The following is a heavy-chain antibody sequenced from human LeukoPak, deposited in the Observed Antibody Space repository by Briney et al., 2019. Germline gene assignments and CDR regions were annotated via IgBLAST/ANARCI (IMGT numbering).Heavy chain of an antibody. CDR2: ISYYGSNK. J-gene: IGHJ4*02. V-gene: IGHV3-30*04. Sequence: SGGSLRLSCAASGFTFSSYAMHWVRQAPGKGLEWVALISYYGSNKYYAESVNGRFTISRDNSKNTLYLQMNSLRAEDRAVYYCARSPVIYCSGGSGECYFDYWGQGTLVTVSS. CDR3: ARSPVIYCSGGSGECYFDY. CDR1: GFTFSSYA. D-gene: IGHD2-15*01.